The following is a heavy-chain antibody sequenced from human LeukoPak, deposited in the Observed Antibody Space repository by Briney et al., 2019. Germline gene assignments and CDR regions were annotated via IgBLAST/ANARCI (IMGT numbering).Heavy chain of an antibody. V-gene: IGHV4-34*01. D-gene: IGHD3-10*01. CDR3: ARLSYYYGVDY. CDR1: GGSLSGYH. CDR2: INHSGRT. J-gene: IGHJ4*02. Sequence: NPSETLSLTCAVYGGSLSGYHWNWIRQPPGKGLEWIGEINHSGRTKYNPSLKSRVTISLDTSKNQFSLKLSSVTAADTAVYYCARLSYYYGVDYWGQGTLVTVSS.